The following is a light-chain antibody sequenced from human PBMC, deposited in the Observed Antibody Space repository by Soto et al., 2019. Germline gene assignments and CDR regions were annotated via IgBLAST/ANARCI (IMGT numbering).Light chain of an antibody. CDR2: GAS. Sequence: SPGERATLSCRASQSVSSNYLAWYQQKRGQAPRLLXYGASSRATGIPTRFSGSGSGTDFTLTISRLEPEDFAVYYCQQYDTSPRTFGQGTKVEI. CDR1: QSVSSNY. CDR3: QQYDTSPRT. V-gene: IGKV3-20*01. J-gene: IGKJ1*01.